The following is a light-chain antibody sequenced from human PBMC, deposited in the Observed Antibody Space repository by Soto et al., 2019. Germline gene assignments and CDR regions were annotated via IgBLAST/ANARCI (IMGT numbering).Light chain of an antibody. CDR3: VSYTSSTTLV. J-gene: IGLJ2*01. CDR1: SSNIGNNY. CDR2: EVS. V-gene: IGLV2-14*01. Sequence: QSVLTQSPSVSAAPGQKVTISCSGSSSNIGNNYVSWYQQHPGKAPKLMIYEVSNRPSGVSYRFSGSKSGNTASLTISGLQAEDEADYYCVSYTSSTTLVFGGGTKLTVL.